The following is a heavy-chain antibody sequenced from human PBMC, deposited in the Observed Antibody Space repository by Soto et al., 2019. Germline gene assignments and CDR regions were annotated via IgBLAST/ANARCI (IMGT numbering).Heavy chain of an antibody. CDR1: GGSFSGYY. CDR3: ARAPETPSIFGVALPYFFDS. CDR2: INHSGST. Sequence: SETLSLTCAVYGGSFSGYYWSWIRQPPGKGLEWIGEINHSGSTNYNPSLKSRVTISVDTSKNQFSLKLSSVTAADTAVYYCARAPETPSIFGVALPYFFDSWGQGTQVTVSS. V-gene: IGHV4-34*01. J-gene: IGHJ4*02. D-gene: IGHD3-3*01.